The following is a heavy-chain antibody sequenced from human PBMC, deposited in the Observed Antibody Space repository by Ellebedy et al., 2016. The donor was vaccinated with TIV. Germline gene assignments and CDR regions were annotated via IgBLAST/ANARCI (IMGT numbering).Heavy chain of an antibody. Sequence: GESLKISCAASGVPFSSYAMTWVRQAPGKGLEWVSSISSSSSYIYYADSVKGRFTISRDNAKNSLYLQMNSLRAEDTAVYYCARGYDYGDYVDYWGQGTLVTVSS. D-gene: IGHD4-17*01. CDR1: GVPFSSYA. V-gene: IGHV3-21*01. CDR2: ISSSSSYI. CDR3: ARGYDYGDYVDY. J-gene: IGHJ4*02.